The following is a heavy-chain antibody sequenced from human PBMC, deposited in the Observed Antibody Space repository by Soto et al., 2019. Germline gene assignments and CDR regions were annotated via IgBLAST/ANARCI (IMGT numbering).Heavy chain of an antibody. D-gene: IGHD3-22*01. CDR1: GFTFDDYA. Sequence: EVQLVESGGGLVQPGRSLRLSCAASGFTFDDYAMHWVRQAPGKGLEWVSGISWNSGSIGYADSVKGRFTISRDNAKNSLYLQMNSLRAEDTALYYCAKDYWAGLGNYYDSSGYRGAFDIWGQGTMVTVSS. CDR3: AKDYWAGLGNYYDSSGYRGAFDI. V-gene: IGHV3-9*01. CDR2: ISWNSGSI. J-gene: IGHJ3*02.